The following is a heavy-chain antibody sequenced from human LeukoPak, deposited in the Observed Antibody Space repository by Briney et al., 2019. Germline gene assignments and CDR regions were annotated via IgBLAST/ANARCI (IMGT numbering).Heavy chain of an antibody. CDR1: GFTFSSYS. CDR3: ARALYYYGSGSLYGMDV. Sequence: GGSLRLSCAASGFTFSSYSMNWVRQAPGKGLEWVSSISSSSSYIYYADSVKGRFTTSRDNAKNSLYLQMNSLRAGDTAVYYCARALYYYGSGSLYGMDVWGQGTTVTVSS. D-gene: IGHD3-10*01. V-gene: IGHV3-21*01. J-gene: IGHJ6*02. CDR2: ISSSSSYI.